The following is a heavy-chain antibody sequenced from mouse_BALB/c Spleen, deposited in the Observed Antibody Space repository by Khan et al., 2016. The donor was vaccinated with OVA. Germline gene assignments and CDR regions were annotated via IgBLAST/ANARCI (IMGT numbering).Heavy chain of an antibody. CDR2: INPHIGET. CDR3: TRIFLSDFDY. Sequence: EVQLQQSGPELVRPGASVKISCKASGYSFTGYFMNWVMKSHGKSLEWIGRINPHIGETFYNQRFKDKATLTVDESSSTANLERRSLTSDDSAVYYCTRIFLSDFDYWGQGTTLTVSS. V-gene: IGHV1-20*01. J-gene: IGHJ2*01. CDR1: GYSFTGYF.